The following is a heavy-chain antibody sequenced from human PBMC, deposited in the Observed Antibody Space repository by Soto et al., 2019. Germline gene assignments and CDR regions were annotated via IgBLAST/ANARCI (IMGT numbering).Heavy chain of an antibody. D-gene: IGHD2-15*01. J-gene: IGHJ6*02. Sequence: EQVVESGGGVVQPGRSLRLSCAASGFIFSSYGMHWVRQAPGKGLEWVAVMSYDGTNKYHADSVKGRFTISRDNSKNTEYLQMNSLRAEDAALYYCARDCSGGPGATPRNYYYGMDVWGQGTTVTVPS. V-gene: IGHV3-30*03. CDR2: MSYDGTNK. CDR1: GFIFSSYG. CDR3: ARDCSGGPGATPRNYYYGMDV.